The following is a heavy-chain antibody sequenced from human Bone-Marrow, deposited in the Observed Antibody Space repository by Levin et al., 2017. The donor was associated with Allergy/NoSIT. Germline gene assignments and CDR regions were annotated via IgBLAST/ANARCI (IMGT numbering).Heavy chain of an antibody. CDR1: GGSISSGTYY. V-gene: IGHV4-39*01. D-gene: IGHD2/OR15-2a*01. J-gene: IGHJ4*02. CDR2: IYYSGST. CDR3: ARLSTYSTSYFDF. Sequence: SETLSLNCTVSGGSISSGTYYWGWIRQPPGKGLGWIGNIYYSGSTYYNPSLQSRVTISVDTSKNQFSLKLSSVTAADTAVYYCARLSTYSTSYFDFWGQGTLVTVSS.